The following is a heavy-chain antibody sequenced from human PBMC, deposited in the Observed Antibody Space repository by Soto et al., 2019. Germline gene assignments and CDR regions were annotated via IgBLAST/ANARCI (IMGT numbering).Heavy chain of an antibody. J-gene: IGHJ4*02. Sequence: VAVIWYDGSNKYYADSVKGRFTISRDNSKNTLYLQMNSLRAEDTAVYYCARDSGFGSGSYYNDWGQGTLVTVSS. CDR2: IWYDGSNK. D-gene: IGHD3-10*01. CDR3: ARDSGFGSGSYYND. V-gene: IGHV3-33*01.